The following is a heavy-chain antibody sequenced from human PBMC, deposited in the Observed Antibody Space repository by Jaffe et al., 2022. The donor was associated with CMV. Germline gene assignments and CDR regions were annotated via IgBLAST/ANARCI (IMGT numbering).Heavy chain of an antibody. J-gene: IGHJ5*02. D-gene: IGHD6-13*01. Sequence: QVQLQQWGAGLLKPSETLSLTCAVYGGSFSGYYWSWIRQPPGKGLEWIGEINHSGSTNYNPSLKSRVTISVDTSKNQFSLKLSSVTAADTAVYYCARGGRYSSLGFDPWGQGTLVTVSS. V-gene: IGHV4-34*01. CDR1: GGSFSGYY. CDR3: ARGGRYSSLGFDP. CDR2: INHSGST.